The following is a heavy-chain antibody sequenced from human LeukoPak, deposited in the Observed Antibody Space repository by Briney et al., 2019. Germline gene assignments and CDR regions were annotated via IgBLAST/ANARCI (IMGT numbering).Heavy chain of an antibody. CDR2: IEFDGSNK. CDR1: GFTFSHYG. V-gene: IGHV3-30*02. Sequence: GGSLRLSCAASGFTFSHYGMQWVRQATGKGLEWVAFIEFDGSNKNYAEYVKGRLSISRDNSKSMVYLQMDSLRVGDTAVYYCAKDPRYDSGKSDWGQGTLVTVSS. CDR3: AKDPRYDSGKSD. D-gene: IGHD3-22*01. J-gene: IGHJ4*02.